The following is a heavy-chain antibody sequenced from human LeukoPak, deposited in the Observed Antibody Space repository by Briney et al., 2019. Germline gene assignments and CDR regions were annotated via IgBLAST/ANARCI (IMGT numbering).Heavy chain of an antibody. V-gene: IGHV3-23*01. CDR2: ISGRGDNT. CDR1: GFAFSGYG. CDR3: AKSDDYNDRYYFVS. Sequence: GGSLRLSCAASGFAFSGYGMSWVRQAPGKGLEWVSGISGRGDNTDYADSVKGRFTISRDNSKNTLYLQMNSLRAEDTAVYYCAKSDDYNDRYYFVSWGQGTLVTVSS. J-gene: IGHJ4*02. D-gene: IGHD5-24*01.